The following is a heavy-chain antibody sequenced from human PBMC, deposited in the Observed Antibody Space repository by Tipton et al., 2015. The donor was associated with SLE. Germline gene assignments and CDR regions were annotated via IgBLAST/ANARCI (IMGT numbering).Heavy chain of an antibody. V-gene: IGHV4-38-2*02. D-gene: IGHD6-25*01. CDR2: VFDTGYT. CDR1: GFIFSGSA. J-gene: IGHJ4*02. Sequence: LRLSCTGSGFIFSGSAIHWVRQASGKRLEWIGSVFDTGYTAYNPSLEGRMSISVDTSNNEFSLKLSSVTAADTAVYFCARQDLGRAATLTFDIWGLGTLVTVSS. CDR3: ARQDLGRAATLTFDI.